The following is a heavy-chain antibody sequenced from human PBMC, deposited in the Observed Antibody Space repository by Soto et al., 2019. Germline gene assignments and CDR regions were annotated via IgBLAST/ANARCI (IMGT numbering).Heavy chain of an antibody. D-gene: IGHD1-1*01. Sequence: QVHLVQSGAEVKKPGASVKVSCKCSGYTFTSYGITWVRQAPGQGLEWMGWISAHNGKTDYAQKLQGRVTVTRDTSTSTAYMELRSLRSDDTAVYYCARGRYGDYWGQGALVTVSS. CDR1: GYTFTSYG. J-gene: IGHJ4*02. CDR2: ISAHNGKT. V-gene: IGHV1-18*01. CDR3: ARGRYGDY.